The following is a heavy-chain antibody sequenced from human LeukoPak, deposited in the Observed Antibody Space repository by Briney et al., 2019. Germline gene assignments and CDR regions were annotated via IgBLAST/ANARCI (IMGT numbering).Heavy chain of an antibody. Sequence: GGSLRLSCAATGFTFKNYGMHWVRQPPGKGPEWGSGINWNGGGPDYADSVKGRFTISRDNAKNSLYLQMTSLRPEDTALYYCAKHLRATNTYIFFGLDVWGQGTTVTVSS. D-gene: IGHD1-26*01. CDR3: AKHLRATNTYIFFGLDV. CDR1: GFTFKNYG. V-gene: IGHV3-9*01. CDR2: INWNGGGP. J-gene: IGHJ6*02.